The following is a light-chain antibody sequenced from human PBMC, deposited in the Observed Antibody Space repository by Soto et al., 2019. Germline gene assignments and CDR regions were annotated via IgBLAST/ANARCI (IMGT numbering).Light chain of an antibody. CDR3: TSFTGSNTWV. V-gene: IGLV2-14*03. J-gene: IGLJ3*02. Sequence: QSVRTQPASVSGSPGQSITISCTGTSSDVGGYNYVSWFQQHPGKAPKLKIYEVSNRPSGVSNRFSGSKSGYTASLTISELQAEDEADYYCTSFTGSNTWVFGGGTKVTVL. CDR2: EVS. CDR1: SSDVGGYNY.